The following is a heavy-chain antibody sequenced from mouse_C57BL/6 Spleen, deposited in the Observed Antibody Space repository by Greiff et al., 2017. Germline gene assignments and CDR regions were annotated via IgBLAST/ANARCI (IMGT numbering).Heavy chain of an antibody. V-gene: IGHV2-2*01. CDR1: GFSLTSYG. J-gene: IGHJ2*01. CDR3: ARRGSGYNYFDY. CDR2: IWSGGST. D-gene: IGHD3-2*02. Sequence: QVQLQQSGPGLVQPSQSLSITCTVSGFSLTSYGVHWVRQSPGKGLEWLGVIWSGGSTDYNAAFIYRLGISKDNSKSQVFFKMNSPQADDTAIYYCARRGSGYNYFDYGGQGTTLTVSS.